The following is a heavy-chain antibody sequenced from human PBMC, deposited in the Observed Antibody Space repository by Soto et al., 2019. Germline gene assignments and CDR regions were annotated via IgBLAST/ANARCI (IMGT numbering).Heavy chain of an antibody. CDR2: ISSSSSTI. J-gene: IGHJ6*02. Sequence: HPGGSLRLSCAASGFTFSSYSMNWVRQAPGKGLEWVSYISSSSSTIYYADSVKGRFTISRDNAKNSLYLQMNSLRDEDTAVYYCARRGYCISTSCYMVDVWGQGTTVTVSS. D-gene: IGHD2-2*02. V-gene: IGHV3-48*02. CDR1: GFTFSSYS. CDR3: ARRGYCISTSCYMVDV.